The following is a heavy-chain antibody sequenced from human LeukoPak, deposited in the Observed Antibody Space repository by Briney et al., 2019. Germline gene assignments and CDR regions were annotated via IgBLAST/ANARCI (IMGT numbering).Heavy chain of an antibody. Sequence: GGSLRLSCAASGFTFSSSAMHWVRQAPDKGLEWVAVISYDGSNKYYADSVKGRFTISRDNSKNTLYLQMNSLRADDPAVYYCARDRDSSGWYEGLDYWGQGTLVTVSS. CDR3: ARDRDSSGWYEGLDY. V-gene: IGHV3-30-3*01. D-gene: IGHD6-19*01. J-gene: IGHJ4*02. CDR1: GFTFSSSA. CDR2: ISYDGSNK.